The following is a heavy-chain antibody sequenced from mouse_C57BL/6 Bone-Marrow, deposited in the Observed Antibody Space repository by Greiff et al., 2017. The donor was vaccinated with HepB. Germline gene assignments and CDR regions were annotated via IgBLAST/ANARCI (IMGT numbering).Heavy chain of an antibody. CDR3: TAEYYGSSLYWYFDV. CDR2: IRLKSDNYAT. CDR1: GFTFSNYW. D-gene: IGHD1-1*01. J-gene: IGHJ1*03. Sequence: EVKVEESGGGLVQPGGSMKLSCVASGFTFSNYWMNWVRQSPEKGLEWVAQIRLKSDNYATHYAESVKGRFTISRDDSKSSVYLQMNNLRAEDTGIYYCTAEYYGSSLYWYFDVWGTGTTVTVSS. V-gene: IGHV6-3*01.